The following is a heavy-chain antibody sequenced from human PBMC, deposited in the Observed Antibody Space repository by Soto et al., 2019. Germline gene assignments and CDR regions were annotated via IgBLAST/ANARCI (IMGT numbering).Heavy chain of an antibody. CDR3: AKSDYYDSSGFYDY. J-gene: IGHJ4*02. D-gene: IGHD3-22*01. CDR1: GFTFSSYA. V-gene: IGHV3-23*01. CDR2: ISGSGDNT. Sequence: PGGSLRLSCVASGFTFSSYAMSWVRQAPGKGLEWVSAISGSGDNTYYADSVKRRFTISRDSSKNTLYLQMNSLRAEDTAVYYCAKSDYYDSSGFYDYWGQGTLVTVSS.